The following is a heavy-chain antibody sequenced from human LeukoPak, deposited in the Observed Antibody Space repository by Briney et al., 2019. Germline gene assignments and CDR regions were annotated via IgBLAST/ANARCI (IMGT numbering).Heavy chain of an antibody. D-gene: IGHD3-10*01. CDR2: IKSKTDGGTT. J-gene: IGHJ4*02. Sequence: GGSLRLSCAASGFTFCNAWMSWVRKAPGKGMEWVGRIKSKTDGGTTDYAAPVKGRFTISRDDSKNTLYLQMNSLKTEDTAVYYCTTDLWFGELSDYWGQGTLVTVSS. CDR3: TTDLWFGELSDY. V-gene: IGHV3-15*01. CDR1: GFTFCNAW.